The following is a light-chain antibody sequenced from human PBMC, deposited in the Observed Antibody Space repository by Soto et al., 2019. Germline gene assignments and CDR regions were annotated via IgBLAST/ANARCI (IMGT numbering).Light chain of an antibody. Sequence: VSVYIGERATLSCWASQSVSSDLAWYQHKPGQAPRLLIYGASTRATGIPARFSGRGSGTEFTLTISILQSVDVAVYWCPQYDNWPQTFGQGTKVDIK. CDR1: QSVSSD. J-gene: IGKJ1*01. CDR3: PQYDNWPQT. V-gene: IGKV3-15*01. CDR2: GAS.